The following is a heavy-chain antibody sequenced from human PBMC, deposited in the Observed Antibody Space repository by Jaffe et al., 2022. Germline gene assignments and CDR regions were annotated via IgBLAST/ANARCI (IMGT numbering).Heavy chain of an antibody. V-gene: IGHV3-49*03. CDR3: TRAVDYDFWSGYYSGAFDI. J-gene: IGHJ3*02. Sequence: EVQLVESGGGLVQPGRSLRLSCTASGFTFGDYAMSWFRQAPGKGLEWVGFIRSKAYGGTTEYAASVKGRFTISRDDSKSIAYLQMNSLKTEDTAVYYCTRAVDYDFWSGYYSGAFDIWGQGTMVTVSS. CDR2: IRSKAYGGTT. D-gene: IGHD3-3*01. CDR1: GFTFGDYA.